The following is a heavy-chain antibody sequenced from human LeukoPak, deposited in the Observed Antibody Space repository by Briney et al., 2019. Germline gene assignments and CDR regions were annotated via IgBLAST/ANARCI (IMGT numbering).Heavy chain of an antibody. CDR1: GFNFRIHG. Sequence: GGTLRLSCAASGFNFRIHGINWVRQAPGKGLEWVSAIDFSGIHTYFADSVRGRFSIPRDDSRNTVYLQMNSLRAGDTALYFCARDLSLLGLDDWGQGSLVSVCS. J-gene: IGHJ4*02. CDR2: IDFSGIHT. CDR3: ARDLSLLGLDD. V-gene: IGHV3-23*05. D-gene: IGHD7-27*01.